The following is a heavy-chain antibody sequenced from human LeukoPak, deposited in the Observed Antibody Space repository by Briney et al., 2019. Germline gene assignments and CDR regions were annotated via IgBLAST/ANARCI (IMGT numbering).Heavy chain of an antibody. Sequence: SETLSLTCTVSGGSISSGSYYWGWIRQPPGKGLEWIGSIYYSGSTYYNPSLKSRVTISRDTSKNQFSLKLSSVTAADTAIYYCARGLRDGYNQYFLENWGQGTLVTVSS. CDR1: GGSISSGSYY. CDR3: ARGLRDGYNQYFLEN. D-gene: IGHD5-24*01. V-gene: IGHV4-39*07. CDR2: IYYSGST. J-gene: IGHJ4*02.